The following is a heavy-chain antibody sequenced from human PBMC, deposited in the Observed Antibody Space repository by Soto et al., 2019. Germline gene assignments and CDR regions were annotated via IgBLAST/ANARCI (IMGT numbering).Heavy chain of an antibody. V-gene: IGHV3-48*01. J-gene: IGHJ4*02. CDR3: ARGTAVAGKDY. Sequence: GGSLRLSCAASGFTFSNYDMNWVRQAPGKGLEWVSYISSSSSTTYYTDSVKGRFTISRDNAKSSLYLQMNSLRADDTALYYCARGTAVAGKDYWGQGTLVTVSS. CDR2: ISSSSSTT. CDR1: GFTFSNYD. D-gene: IGHD6-19*01.